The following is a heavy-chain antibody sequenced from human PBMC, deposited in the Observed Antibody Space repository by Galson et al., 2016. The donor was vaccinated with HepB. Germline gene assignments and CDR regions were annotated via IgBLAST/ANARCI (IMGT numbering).Heavy chain of an antibody. CDR2: IYSGGST. J-gene: IGHJ4*02. V-gene: IGHV3-53*01. Sequence: SLRLSCAASGFTVSSSYMSWVRQAPGKGLEWVSVIYSGGSTYYADSVKGRSTISRDNAKNTLYPQKNSLKAEDTAVYYCARDEGYSNGWSEWGTGTLVTV. CDR1: GFTVSSSY. CDR3: ARDEGYSNGWSE. D-gene: IGHD6-19*01.